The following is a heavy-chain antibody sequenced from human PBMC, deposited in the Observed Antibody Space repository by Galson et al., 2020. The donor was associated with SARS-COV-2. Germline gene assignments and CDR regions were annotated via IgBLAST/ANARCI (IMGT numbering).Heavy chain of an antibody. CDR3: ARLPPYDSSGYSHYWYFDL. Sequence: SVKVSCKASGGTFSSYAISWVRQAPGQGLEWMGGIIPIFGTANYAQKFQGRVTITADESTSTAYMELSSLRSEDTAVYYCARLPPYDSSGYSHYWYFDLWGRGTLVTVAS. CDR2: IIPIFGTA. CDR1: GGTFSSYA. J-gene: IGHJ2*01. V-gene: IGHV1-69*13. D-gene: IGHD3-22*01.